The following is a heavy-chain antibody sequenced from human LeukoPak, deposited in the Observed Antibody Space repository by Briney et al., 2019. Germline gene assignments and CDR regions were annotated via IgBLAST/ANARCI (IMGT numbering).Heavy chain of an antibody. J-gene: IGHJ6*03. V-gene: IGHV3-21*01. CDR1: GFAFSTYD. CDR3: ARESGIMVGDYYYYYMGV. D-gene: IGHD1-26*01. Sequence: PGGSLRLSCTASGFAFSTYDMNWVRQAPGKGLEWVSSISGGSTYIYYIDSVKGRFTISRDNAKNSLYLQMESLSAEDTAVYYCARESGIMVGDYYYYYMGVWGIGTTVTVSS. CDR2: ISGGSTYI.